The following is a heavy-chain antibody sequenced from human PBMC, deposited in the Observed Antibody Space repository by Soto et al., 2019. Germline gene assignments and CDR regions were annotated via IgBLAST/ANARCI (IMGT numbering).Heavy chain of an antibody. V-gene: IGHV3-23*01. D-gene: IGHD5-18*01. Sequence: GGSLSLSCAASRFTFTSYRLHWVRQAPGKGLEWVSAISGSGGSTYYADSVKGRFTIARDNSKNTLYLQMNSLRAEDTAVYYCAKETVDTAAIFDYWGQGTLVTVSS. J-gene: IGHJ4*02. CDR2: ISGSGGST. CDR1: RFTFTSYR. CDR3: AKETVDTAAIFDY.